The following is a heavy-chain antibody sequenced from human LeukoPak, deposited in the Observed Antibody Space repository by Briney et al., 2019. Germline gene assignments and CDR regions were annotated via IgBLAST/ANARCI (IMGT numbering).Heavy chain of an antibody. Sequence: TSETLSLTCTVSGGSISSYYWSWLRQPPGKGLEWIGYIYYSGSTNYNPSLKSRVTISVDTSKNQFSLKLSSVTAADTAVYYCARGRSGWSDAFDIWGQGTMVTVSS. CDR2: IYYSGST. D-gene: IGHD6-19*01. CDR3: ARGRSGWSDAFDI. V-gene: IGHV4-59*01. CDR1: GGSISSYY. J-gene: IGHJ3*02.